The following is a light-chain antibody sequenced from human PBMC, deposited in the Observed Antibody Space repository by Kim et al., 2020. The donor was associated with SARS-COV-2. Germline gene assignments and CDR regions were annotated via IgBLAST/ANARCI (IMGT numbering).Light chain of an antibody. CDR2: RNN. CDR1: SSNIGSNY. Sequence: ELTQPPSASGTPGQRVTISCSGSSSNIGSNYVYWYQQLPGTAPKLLIYRNNQRPSGVPDRFSGSKSGTSASLAISGLRSEDEADYYCAAWVDSLSAWV. J-gene: IGLJ3*02. CDR3: AAWVDSLSAWV. V-gene: IGLV1-47*01.